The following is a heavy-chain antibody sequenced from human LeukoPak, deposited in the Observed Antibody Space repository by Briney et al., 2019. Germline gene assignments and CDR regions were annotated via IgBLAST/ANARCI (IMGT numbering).Heavy chain of an antibody. D-gene: IGHD3-16*01. Sequence: GRSLRLSSAASGFTFDDYAMHWGPQAPGKGLECVSGISWHSGSIGYADSVKGRVTISRDNANISLYLQMNSLRAEDTALYYCAKDGGYLFGGGIDYWGQGTLVTVSS. J-gene: IGHJ4*02. CDR2: ISWHSGSI. CDR1: GFTFDDYA. CDR3: AKDGGYLFGGGIDY. V-gene: IGHV3-9*01.